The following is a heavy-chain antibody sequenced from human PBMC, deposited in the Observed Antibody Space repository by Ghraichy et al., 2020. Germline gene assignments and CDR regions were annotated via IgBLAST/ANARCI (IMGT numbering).Heavy chain of an antibody. CDR3: AKSYCGGDCNLDY. Sequence: GESLNISCAASGFTFSSYGLHWVRQAPGKGLEWVAGISYDGSYEYYADSVKGRFTISRVNPKNTLYLQMNSLRPEDTAVYYCAKSYCGGDCNLDYWGQGTLVTVSS. V-gene: IGHV3-30*18. CDR2: ISYDGSYE. CDR1: GFTFSSYG. D-gene: IGHD2-21*02. J-gene: IGHJ4*02.